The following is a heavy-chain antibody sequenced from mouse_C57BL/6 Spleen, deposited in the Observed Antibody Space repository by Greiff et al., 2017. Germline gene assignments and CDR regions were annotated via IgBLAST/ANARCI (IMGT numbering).Heavy chain of an antibody. CDR3: ASAYYGSSYGFAY. CDR2: ISSGGSYT. J-gene: IGHJ3*01. D-gene: IGHD1-1*01. Sequence: EVQRVESGGDLVKPGGSLKLSCAASGFTFSSYGMSWVRQTPDKRLEWVATISSGGSYTYYPDSVKGRFTISRDNAKNTLYLQMSSLKSEDTAMYYCASAYYGSSYGFAYWGQGTLVTVSA. V-gene: IGHV5-6*01. CDR1: GFTFSSYG.